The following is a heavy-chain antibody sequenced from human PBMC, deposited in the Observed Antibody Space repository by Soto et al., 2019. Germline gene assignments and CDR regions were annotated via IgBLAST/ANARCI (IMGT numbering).Heavy chain of an antibody. V-gene: IGHV4-39*01. J-gene: IGHJ4*02. D-gene: IGHD2-2*01. CDR2: IYYSGST. CDR1: GGSISSSSYY. CDR3: ARQSRAAMLDY. Sequence: SETLSLTCTVSGGSISSSSYYWGWIRQPPGKGLEWIGSIYYSGSTYYNPSLKSRVTISVDTSKNQFSLKLSSVTAADTAVYYCARQSRAAMLDYWGQGTLVTVSS.